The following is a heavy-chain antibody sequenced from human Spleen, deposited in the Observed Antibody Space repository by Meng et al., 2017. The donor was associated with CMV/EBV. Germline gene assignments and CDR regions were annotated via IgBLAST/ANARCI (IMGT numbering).Heavy chain of an antibody. CDR3: ARGPPPQWLAD. Sequence: GSLRLSCAVYGGSFSRYFWSWVRQSPGKGLEWIAEIDQSGITNYNPSLESRVSISVDMSKNQFSLKLTSVTAADTAVYYCARGPPPQWLADWGQGTLVTVSS. V-gene: IGHV4-34*01. CDR1: GGSFSRYF. D-gene: IGHD6-19*01. CDR2: IDQSGIT. J-gene: IGHJ4*02.